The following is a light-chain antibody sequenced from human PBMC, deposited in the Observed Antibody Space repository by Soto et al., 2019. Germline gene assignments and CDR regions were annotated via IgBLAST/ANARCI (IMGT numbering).Light chain of an antibody. Sequence: AIQLTQSPSSLSASVADRVTITCRASQGISSALAWYQQKPGKAPKLLIYDASSLASGVPSRFSGSGSGTDFTLTISSLQPEDFATYYCQHFNSYPITFGQGTRLDIK. CDR3: QHFNSYPIT. V-gene: IGKV1-13*02. J-gene: IGKJ5*01. CDR1: QGISSA. CDR2: DAS.